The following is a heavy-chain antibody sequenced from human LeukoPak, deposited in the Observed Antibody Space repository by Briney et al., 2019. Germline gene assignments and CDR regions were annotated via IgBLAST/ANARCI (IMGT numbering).Heavy chain of an antibody. CDR2: ISGDGGST. J-gene: IGHJ4*02. V-gene: IGHV3-43*02. Sequence: GGSLRLSCAASGFTFDDYAMHWVRQAPGKGLEWVSLISGDGGSTYYADSVKGRFTISRDNSKNSLYLQMNSLGTEDTALYYCAKDIASYSSGWYGGVFDYWGQGTLVTVSS. CDR3: AKDIASYSSGWYGGVFDY. CDR1: GFTFDDYA. D-gene: IGHD6-19*01.